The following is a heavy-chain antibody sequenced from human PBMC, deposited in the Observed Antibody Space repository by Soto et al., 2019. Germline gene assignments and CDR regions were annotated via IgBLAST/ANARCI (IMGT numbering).Heavy chain of an antibody. Sequence: ASVKVSCKASGYTFTSYDINWVRQATGQGLEWMGWMNPNSGNTGYAQKFQGRVTMTRNTSISTAYMELSSLRSEDTAVYYCARVMGPLNRYCSSTSCYRGYYFDYWGQGTLVTVSS. CDR1: GYTFTSYD. CDR2: MNPNSGNT. CDR3: ARVMGPLNRYCSSTSCYRGYYFDY. D-gene: IGHD2-2*01. J-gene: IGHJ4*02. V-gene: IGHV1-8*01.